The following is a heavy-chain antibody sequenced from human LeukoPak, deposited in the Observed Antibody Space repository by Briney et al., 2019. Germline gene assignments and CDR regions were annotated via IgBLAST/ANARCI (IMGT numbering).Heavy chain of an antibody. CDR1: GDSISSYY. J-gene: IGHJ4*02. CDR2: IYYSGST. Sequence: PSETLSLTCTVSGDSISSYYWSWIRQPPGKGLEWIGYIYYSGSTNYNPSLKSRVTISVDTSKNQFSLKLSSVTAADTAVYYCARGGIVGATETNFDYWGQGTLVTVSS. CDR3: ARGGIVGATETNFDY. D-gene: IGHD1-26*01. V-gene: IGHV4-59*12.